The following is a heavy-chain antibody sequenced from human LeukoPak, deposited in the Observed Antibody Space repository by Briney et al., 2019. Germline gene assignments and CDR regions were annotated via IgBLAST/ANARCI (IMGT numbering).Heavy chain of an antibody. CDR1: GFIFSNYA. CDR3: AKVASGGWWDVFDI. Sequence: ETGGSLRLSCAASGFIFSNYAMHWVRQAPGKGPEWVAVIAYDGSNKYYADSVKGRFTISRDNAKNSLYLQMNSLRAEDMALYYCAKVASGGWWDVFDIWGQGTMVTVSS. D-gene: IGHD6-19*01. CDR2: IAYDGSNK. J-gene: IGHJ3*02. V-gene: IGHV3-30*04.